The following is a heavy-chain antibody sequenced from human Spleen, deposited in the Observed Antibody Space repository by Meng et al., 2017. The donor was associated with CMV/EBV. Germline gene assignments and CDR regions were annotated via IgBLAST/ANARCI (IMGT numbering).Heavy chain of an antibody. Sequence: GSLRLSCAASGFTFSSYSMNWVRQAPGKGLEWVSSISSSSDYISYADSVKGRFTISRDNAKNSLYLQMNSLRAEDTAVYYCASSAEAQGIRAYFHYGMDVWGQGTTVTVSS. D-gene: IGHD5-18*01. CDR1: GFTFSSYS. J-gene: IGHJ6*02. V-gene: IGHV3-21*06. CDR3: ASSAEAQGIRAYFHYGMDV. CDR2: ISSSSDYI.